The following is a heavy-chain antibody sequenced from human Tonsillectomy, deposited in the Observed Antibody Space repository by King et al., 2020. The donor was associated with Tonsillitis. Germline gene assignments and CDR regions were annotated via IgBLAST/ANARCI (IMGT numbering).Heavy chain of an antibody. CDR1: EYTFTDYY. Sequence: GQLVQSGAEVKKPGASLKVSCKTSEYTFTDYYIHWVRQAPGQGLEWMGWVNPNSGGTNYAPKCQGRVTMTSDTSISTAYMELSRLRSDDMAVYYCSREALAFDYWGQGTLVTVSS. J-gene: IGHJ4*02. CDR2: VNPNSGGT. V-gene: IGHV1-2*02. CDR3: SREALAFDY.